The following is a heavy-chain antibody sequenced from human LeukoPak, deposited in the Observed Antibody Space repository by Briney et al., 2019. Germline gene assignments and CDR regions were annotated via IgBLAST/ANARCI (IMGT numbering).Heavy chain of an antibody. CDR3: ARGPKYYYDSTPLLFDY. Sequence: ASVTVSCKASGYTFTGYYMHWVRQAPGQGLEWMGWINPNSGGTNYAQKFQGRVTMTRDTSISTAYMELSRLRSDDTAVYYCARGPKYYYDSTPLLFDYWGQGTLVTVSS. CDR2: INPNSGGT. D-gene: IGHD3-22*01. CDR1: GYTFTGYY. J-gene: IGHJ4*02. V-gene: IGHV1-2*02.